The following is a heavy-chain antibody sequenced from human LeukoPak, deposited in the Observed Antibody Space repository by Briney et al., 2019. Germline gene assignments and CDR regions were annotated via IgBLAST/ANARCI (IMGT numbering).Heavy chain of an antibody. CDR3: ARDPGSFYDY. D-gene: IGHD1-26*01. V-gene: IGHV1-18*01. CDR2: ISGYNGNT. J-gene: IGHJ4*02. Sequence: GASVKVSCKASGYTFTIYGISWVRQAPGQGLEWMGWISGYNGNTNHAQKFQGRVTMTTDTSTTTAYMELRSLRSDDTAVYYCARDPGSFYDYWGQGTQVTASS. CDR1: GYTFTIYG.